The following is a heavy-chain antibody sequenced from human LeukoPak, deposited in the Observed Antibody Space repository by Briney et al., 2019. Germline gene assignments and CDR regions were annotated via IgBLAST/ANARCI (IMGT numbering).Heavy chain of an antibody. V-gene: IGHV1-18*01. Sequence: ASVTVSFTASGYTFTRFGISWVRQAPGQGLEWIGWISGYNGYTNYAPNLQGRVTMTTDTSTSTAYMELSSLRSEDTAFYYCARDLSYCSTTGCHNKGVYFDYWGQGTLVTVSS. CDR3: ARDLSYCSTTGCHNKGVYFDY. J-gene: IGHJ4*02. CDR1: GYTFTRFG. D-gene: IGHD2-2*01. CDR2: ISGYNGYT.